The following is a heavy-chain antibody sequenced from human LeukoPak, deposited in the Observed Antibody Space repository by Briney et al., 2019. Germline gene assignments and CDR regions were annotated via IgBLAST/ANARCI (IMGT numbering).Heavy chain of an antibody. J-gene: IGHJ6*03. CDR2: MNHSGST. CDR3: ARLTKNDSGTYRFGKKKRGYMDV. Sequence: PSETLSLTCAVYGGSFSGYYWSWIRQPPGKGLEWIGEMNHSGSTNYNPSLKSRVTISVDTSKNQFSLKLSSVTAADTAAYYCARLTKNDSGTYRFGKKKRGYMDVWGKGTTVTISS. V-gene: IGHV4-34*01. CDR1: GGSFSGYY. D-gene: IGHD3-10*01.